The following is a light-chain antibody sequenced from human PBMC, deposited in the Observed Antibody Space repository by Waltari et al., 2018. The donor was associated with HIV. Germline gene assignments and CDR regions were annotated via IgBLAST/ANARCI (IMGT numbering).Light chain of an antibody. Sequence: QSALPQPASVSGSPGQSITISCTGTSIDVGSYNLFSWYQQHPGKAPKLMIYEGSKRPSGVSNRFSGSKSGNTASLKISGLQAEDEADYYCCSYAGSTTFYVFGTGTKVTVL. J-gene: IGLJ1*01. CDR2: EGS. CDR1: SIDVGSYNL. CDR3: CSYAGSTTFYV. V-gene: IGLV2-23*01.